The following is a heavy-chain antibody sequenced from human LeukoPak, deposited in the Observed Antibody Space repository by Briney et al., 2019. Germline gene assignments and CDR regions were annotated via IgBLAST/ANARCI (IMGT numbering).Heavy chain of an antibody. CDR2: INHSGST. Sequence: SETLSLTCAVYGGSFSGYYWSWIRQPPGKGLEWIGEINHSGSTNYNPSLKSRVTISVDTSKNQFSLKLSSVTAADTAVYYCARVGIWAPHPLGYCSGGSCYPHYGMDVWGQGTTVTVSS. V-gene: IGHV4-34*01. J-gene: IGHJ6*02. CDR3: ARVGIWAPHPLGYCSGGSCYPHYGMDV. CDR1: GGSFSGYY. D-gene: IGHD2-15*01.